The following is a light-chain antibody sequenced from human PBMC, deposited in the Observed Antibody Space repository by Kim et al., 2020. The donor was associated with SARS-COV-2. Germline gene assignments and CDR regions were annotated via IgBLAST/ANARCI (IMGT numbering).Light chain of an antibody. CDR2: GAS. CDR3: QQYGSSWT. J-gene: IGKJ1*01. V-gene: IGKV3-20*01. Sequence: IVLTQSPGTLSLSPGEGVTLSCRASQRINNDYVAWYQQRPGQSPKLLVYGASTRASGVSDRFSGSGSGTDFTLTISRLEPEDSAVYHCQQYGSSWTFGQGTKVEI. CDR1: QRINNDY.